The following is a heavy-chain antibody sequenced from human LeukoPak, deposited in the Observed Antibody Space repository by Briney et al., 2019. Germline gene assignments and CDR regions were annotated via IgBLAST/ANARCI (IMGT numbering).Heavy chain of an antibody. CDR3: ARDGSSSSWEPDAFDI. D-gene: IGHD6-13*01. CDR2: IYTSGST. V-gene: IGHV4-4*07. Sequence: SETLSLTCTVSGGSISSYYWSWIRQPAGKGLEWIGRIYTSGSTNYNPSLKSRVTMSVDTCKNQFSLKLSSVTAADTAVYYCARDGSSSSWEPDAFDIWGQGTMVTVSS. J-gene: IGHJ3*02. CDR1: GGSISSYY.